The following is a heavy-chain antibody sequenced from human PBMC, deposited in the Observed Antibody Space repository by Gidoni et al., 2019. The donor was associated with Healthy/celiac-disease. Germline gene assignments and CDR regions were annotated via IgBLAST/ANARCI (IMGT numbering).Heavy chain of an antibody. CDR2: ISSSSSYI. CDR3: ARDPGELWLGGCFDY. J-gene: IGHJ4*02. CDR1: GSTLRSYS. D-gene: IGHD3-10*01. V-gene: IGHV3-21*01. Sequence: EVQLVESGGGRVKPGGALLLSCATAGSTLRSYSINWVRQAPGKGLGWVSSISSSSSYIYYADSVKGRFTISRDNAKNSLYLQMNSLRAEDTAVYYCARDPGELWLGGCFDYWGQGTLVTVSS.